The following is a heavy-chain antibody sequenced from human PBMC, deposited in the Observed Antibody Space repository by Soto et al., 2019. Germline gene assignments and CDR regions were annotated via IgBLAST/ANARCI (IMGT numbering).Heavy chain of an antibody. J-gene: IGHJ4*02. V-gene: IGHV3-48*02. D-gene: IGHD4-17*01. CDR2: ISGTGSSI. CDR3: ARGAGYGAYGDY. CDR1: GFSLRGYS. Sequence: EVQLVESGGGLVQPGGSLRLSCAASGFSLRGYSMSWVRQAPGKGLEWVSYISGTGSSIYADSVKGRFTICRDNAKNSVYLQMNSLGDYGTAVYYCARGAGYGAYGDYWGQGTLVTVSS.